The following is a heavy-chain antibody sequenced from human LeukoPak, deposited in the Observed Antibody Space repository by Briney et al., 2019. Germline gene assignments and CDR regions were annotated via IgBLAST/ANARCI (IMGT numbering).Heavy chain of an antibody. J-gene: IGHJ4*02. CDR2: ISSGSTYK. Sequence: GGSLRLSCAASGFTLSSNSMHWARQAPGKGLEWVSSISSGSTYKYYADSVKGRFTISRDNAKNSLYLQMDSLRAEDAAVYYCAAKEMATMESNFDYWGQGTLVTVSS. V-gene: IGHV3-21*01. D-gene: IGHD5-24*01. CDR3: AAKEMATMESNFDY. CDR1: GFTLSSNS.